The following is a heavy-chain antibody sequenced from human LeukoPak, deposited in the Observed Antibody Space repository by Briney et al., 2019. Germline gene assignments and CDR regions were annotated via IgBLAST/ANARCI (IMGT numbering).Heavy chain of an antibody. Sequence: GRSLRLSCAASGFTFSSYSMNWVRQAPGKGLEWVSSISSSSSYIYYADSVKGRFTISRDNAKNSLYLQMNSLRAEDTAVYYCATDYYDSSGVDYWGQGTLVTVSS. CDR3: ATDYYDSSGVDY. D-gene: IGHD3-22*01. CDR2: ISSSSSYI. J-gene: IGHJ4*02. CDR1: GFTFSSYS. V-gene: IGHV3-21*01.